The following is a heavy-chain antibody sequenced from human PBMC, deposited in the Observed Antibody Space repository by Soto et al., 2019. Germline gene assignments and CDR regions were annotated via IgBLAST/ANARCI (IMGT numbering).Heavy chain of an antibody. CDR1: GGSISSGGYY. CDR3: ARDKYYYGSVKDGMDV. CDR2: IYYSGST. J-gene: IGHJ6*02. V-gene: IGHV4-31*03. D-gene: IGHD3-10*01. Sequence: QVQLQESGPGLVKPSQTLSLTCTVSGGSISSGGYYWTWIRQHPGKVLEWIGYIYYSGSTYYNPSLKSRVTISVDTSKNQFSLKLSSVTASDTAVYYCARDKYYYGSVKDGMDVGGQGTTVTVSS.